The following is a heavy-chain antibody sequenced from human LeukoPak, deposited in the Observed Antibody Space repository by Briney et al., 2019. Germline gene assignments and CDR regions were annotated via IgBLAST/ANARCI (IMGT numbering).Heavy chain of an antibody. CDR2: IYSGGST. D-gene: IGHD6-19*01. CDR3: ARGNSGWYYYFDY. CDR1: GFTVSSNY. J-gene: IGHJ4*02. V-gene: IGHV3-53*01. Sequence: TGGSLRLSCAASGFTVSSNYMSWVRQAPGKGLEWVSVIYSGGSTYYADSVKGRFTISRDNSKNTLYLQMNSLRAEDTAVYYCARGNSGWYYYFDYWGQGTLVTVSS.